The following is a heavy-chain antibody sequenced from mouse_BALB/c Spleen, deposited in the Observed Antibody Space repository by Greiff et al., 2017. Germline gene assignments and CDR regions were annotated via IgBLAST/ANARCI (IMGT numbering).Heavy chain of an antibody. CDR3: ARRAYYGNSWFAY. Sequence: QVQLKESGPGILQPSQTLSLTCSFSGFSLSTSGMGVSWIRQPSGKGLEWLAHIYWDDDKRYNPSLKSRLTISKDTSRNQVFLKITSVDTADTATYYCARRAYYGNSWFAYWGQGTLVTVSA. CDR1: GFSLSTSGMG. J-gene: IGHJ3*01. V-gene: IGHV8-12*01. CDR2: IYWDDDK. D-gene: IGHD2-10*01.